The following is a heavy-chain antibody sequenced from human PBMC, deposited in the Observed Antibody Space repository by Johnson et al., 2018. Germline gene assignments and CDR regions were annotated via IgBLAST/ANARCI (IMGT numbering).Heavy chain of an antibody. Sequence: QVQLVESGGGLVKPGGSXRLSCAASGFTFSSYGMHWVRQAPGKGLEWVAVISYDGSNKYYADSVKGRFTISRDNSKNTLYLQMNSLRAEDTALYYCAKDLGIAAAGTNYYYGMDVWGQGTTVTVSS. J-gene: IGHJ6*02. CDR1: GFTFSSYG. CDR3: AKDLGIAAAGTNYYYGMDV. CDR2: ISYDGSNK. D-gene: IGHD6-13*01. V-gene: IGHV3-30*18.